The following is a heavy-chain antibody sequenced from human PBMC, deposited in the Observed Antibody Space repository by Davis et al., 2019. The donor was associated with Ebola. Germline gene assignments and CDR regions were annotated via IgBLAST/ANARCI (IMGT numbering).Heavy chain of an antibody. CDR1: GGSISSSY. V-gene: IGHV4-59*01. D-gene: IGHD3-16*02. CDR3: ARVRYYPFYYGMDV. J-gene: IGHJ6*04. CDR2: IYYSESS. Sequence: GSLRLSCIVSGGSISSSYWSWIRQPPGKGLEWIGYIYYSESSNYNPSLKSRVTISVDTSKNHFSLKLSSVTAADTAVYYCARVRYYPFYYGMDVWGKGTTVTVSS.